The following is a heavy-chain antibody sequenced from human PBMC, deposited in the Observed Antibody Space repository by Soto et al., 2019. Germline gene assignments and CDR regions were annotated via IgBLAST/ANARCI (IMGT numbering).Heavy chain of an antibody. CDR2: ISSSRNYI. D-gene: IGHD3-9*01. Sequence: GGSLRLSCAASGFTFSDYSMNWVRQAPGQGLECVAFISSSRNYIFYADSVKGRFTISRDNANNLLYLQMSSLRAEDTAVYYCARDSRVDSSYTFDLWGQGTMVTVSS. CDR3: ARDSRVDSSYTFDL. V-gene: IGHV3-21*06. CDR1: GFTFSDYS. J-gene: IGHJ3*01.